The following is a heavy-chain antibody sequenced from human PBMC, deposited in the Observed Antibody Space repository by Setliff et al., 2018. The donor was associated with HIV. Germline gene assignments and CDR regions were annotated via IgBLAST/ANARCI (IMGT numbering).Heavy chain of an antibody. D-gene: IGHD3-3*01. CDR3: TRDRRGSNSWSGYNGGFDY. V-gene: IGHV3-30*02. Sequence: GGSLRLSCAASGFTFSSYGMHWVRQAPGKGLEWVAFIRYDGSNKYYADSVKGRFTISRDNSKNTLYLQMNSLRAEDTAVYFCTRDRRGSNSWSGYNGGFDYWGQGTLVTVSS. CDR2: IRYDGSNK. CDR1: GFTFSSYG. J-gene: IGHJ4*02.